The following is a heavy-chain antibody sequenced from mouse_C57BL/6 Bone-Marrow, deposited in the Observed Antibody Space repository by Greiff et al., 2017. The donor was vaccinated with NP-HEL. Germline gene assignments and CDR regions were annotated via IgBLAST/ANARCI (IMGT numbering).Heavy chain of an antibody. Sequence: VQVVESGAELVKPGASVKLSCKASGYTFTEYTIHWVKQRSGQGLEWIGWFYPGSGSIKYNEKFKDKATLTGDKSSSTVYMELSRLTSEDSAVYFCARHGITTVVAPLFDGWGQGTTLTVSS. CDR3: ARHGITTVVAPLFDG. CDR1: GYTFTEYT. CDR2: FYPGSGSI. V-gene: IGHV1-62-2*01. D-gene: IGHD1-1*01. J-gene: IGHJ2*01.